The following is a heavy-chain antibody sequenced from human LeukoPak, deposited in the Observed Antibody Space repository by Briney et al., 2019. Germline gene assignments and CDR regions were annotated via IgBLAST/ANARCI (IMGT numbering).Heavy chain of an antibody. V-gene: IGHV4-31*03. CDR1: GGSISSGGYY. J-gene: IGHJ4*02. D-gene: IGHD1-26*01. CDR2: IYTSGST. CDR3: ACSGSYFTELDY. Sequence: TLSLTCTVSGGSISSGGYYWSWIRQHPGKGLEWIGYIYTSGSTNYNPSLKSRVTISVDTSKNQFSLKLSSVTAADTAVYYCACSGSYFTELDYWGQGTLVTVSS.